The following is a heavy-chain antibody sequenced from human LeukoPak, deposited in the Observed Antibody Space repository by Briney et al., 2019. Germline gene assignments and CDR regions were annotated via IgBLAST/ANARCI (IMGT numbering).Heavy chain of an antibody. Sequence: PGGSLRLSCAASGFTFSSYWMHWFRQAPGKGLVWVSRINSDGSSTSYADSVKGRFTISRDNAKNTLYLQMNSLRAEDTAVYYCASSIGFRSWDAFDIWGQGTMVAVSS. J-gene: IGHJ3*02. CDR3: ASSIGFRSWDAFDI. CDR2: INSDGSST. CDR1: GFTFSSYW. D-gene: IGHD3-10*01. V-gene: IGHV3-74*01.